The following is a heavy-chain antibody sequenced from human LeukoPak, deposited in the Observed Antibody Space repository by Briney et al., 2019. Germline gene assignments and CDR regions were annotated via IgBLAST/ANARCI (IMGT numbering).Heavy chain of an antibody. CDR1: GYTFTGYY. Sequence: ASVKVSCKASGYTFTGYYMHWVRQAPEQGLEWMGWINPNSGGTNYAQKSQGRVTMTRDTSISTAYMELSRLTSDDTAVYYCATALLSVGTSYWGQGTLVTVSS. CDR2: INPNSGGT. D-gene: IGHD1-1*01. CDR3: ATALLSVGTSY. V-gene: IGHV1-2*02. J-gene: IGHJ4*02.